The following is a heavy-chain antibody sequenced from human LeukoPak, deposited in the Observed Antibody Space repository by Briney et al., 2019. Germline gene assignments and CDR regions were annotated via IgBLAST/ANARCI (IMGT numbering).Heavy chain of an antibody. Sequence: GGSLRLSCAASGFTFRNYAMSWVRQAPGEGLEWVSTITGSGGSTYYADSVKGRFTISRDNSKNTLYLQMNSLRAEDTAVYYCAKSDFWSGYLHYFDYWGQGTLVTVSS. D-gene: IGHD3-3*01. V-gene: IGHV3-23*01. CDR2: ITGSGGST. CDR3: AKSDFWSGYLHYFDY. J-gene: IGHJ4*02. CDR1: GFTFRNYA.